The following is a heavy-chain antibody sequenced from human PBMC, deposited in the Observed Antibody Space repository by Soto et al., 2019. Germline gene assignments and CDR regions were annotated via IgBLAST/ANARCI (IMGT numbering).Heavy chain of an antibody. CDR2: IIPVFGKA. V-gene: IGHV1-69*01. D-gene: IGHD6-19*01. CDR3: AKVRYSSPMGYYYGMDV. CDR1: GGTFSNFA. J-gene: IGHJ6*02. Sequence: QLQLVQSGAEVKKPGSSVKVSCKASGGTFSNFAINWVRQAPGQGLEWMGGIIPVFGKAKYAQKFQGRVQFTADGSTSTAYMEVNSLTSEDTAVYYCAKVRYSSPMGYYYGMDVWGQGTTVTVSS.